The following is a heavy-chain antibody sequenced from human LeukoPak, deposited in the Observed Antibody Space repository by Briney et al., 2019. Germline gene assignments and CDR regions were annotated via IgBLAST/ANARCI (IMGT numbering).Heavy chain of an antibody. CDR3: ARDRPYDYVWGSYRLQAFDI. J-gene: IGHJ3*02. V-gene: IGHV4-59*01. CDR1: GGPISSYY. D-gene: IGHD3-16*02. CDR2: IYYSGST. Sequence: SETLSLTCTVSGGPISSYYWSWIRQPPGKGLEWIGYIYYSGSTNYNPSLKSRVTISVDTSKNQFSLKLSSVTAADTAVYYCARDRPYDYVWGSYRLQAFDIWGQGTMVTVSS.